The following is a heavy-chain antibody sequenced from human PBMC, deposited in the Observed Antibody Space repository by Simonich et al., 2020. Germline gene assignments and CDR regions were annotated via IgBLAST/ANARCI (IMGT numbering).Heavy chain of an antibody. Sequence: QVQLVQSGAEVKKPGASVKVSCKASGYTFTGYYMHWVRQAPGQGLEWRGWSNPNSGGPNYAQKFQGRVTMTRDTSISTAYMELSRLRSDDTAVYYCARGRLTGDKGAFDIWGQGTMVTVSS. V-gene: IGHV1-2*02. CDR1: GYTFTGYY. D-gene: IGHD7-27*01. J-gene: IGHJ3*02. CDR2: SNPNSGGP. CDR3: ARGRLTGDKGAFDI.